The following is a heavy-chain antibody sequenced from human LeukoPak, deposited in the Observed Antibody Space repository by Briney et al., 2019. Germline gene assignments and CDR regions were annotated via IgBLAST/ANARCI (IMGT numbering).Heavy chain of an antibody. CDR3: ARLDWGSSWNLPGYYFDY. CDR2: IYYSGST. CDR1: GGSFSGYY. J-gene: IGHJ4*02. Sequence: PSETLSLTCAVYGGSFSGYYWSWIRQPPGKGLEWIGYIYYSGSTNYNPSLKSRVTISVDTSKNQFSLKLSSVTAADTAVYYCARLDWGSSWNLPGYYFDYWGQGTLVTVSS. V-gene: IGHV4-59*08. D-gene: IGHD6-13*01.